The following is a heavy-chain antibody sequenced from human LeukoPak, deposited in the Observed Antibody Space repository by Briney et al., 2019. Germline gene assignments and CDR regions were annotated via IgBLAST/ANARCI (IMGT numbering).Heavy chain of an antibody. Sequence: GGSLRLSCAASGFTFSNSAMSWVRQAPGKGLEWVSAISGSGGSTYYADSVQGRFTISRDNSKTTLYLQMNSLRAEDTAVYYCANGGLWLPTRSDWGQGTLVTVSS. CDR2: ISGSGGST. D-gene: IGHD5-18*01. V-gene: IGHV3-23*01. CDR3: ANGGLWLPTRSD. J-gene: IGHJ4*02. CDR1: GFTFSNSA.